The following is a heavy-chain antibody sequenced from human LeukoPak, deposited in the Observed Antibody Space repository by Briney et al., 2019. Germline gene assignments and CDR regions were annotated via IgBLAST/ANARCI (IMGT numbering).Heavy chain of an antibody. J-gene: IGHJ4*02. CDR1: GYTLSELS. D-gene: IGHD5-12*01. CDR2: LDPEDGET. Sequence: ASVKVSCKVSGYTLSELSMHWVRQAPGKGLEWMGGLDPEDGETIYAQHFQGRVTMTEDTSTDTAYMELSSLRSEDTAVYYCAILKVGGYEKGDYWGQGTLVTVSS. CDR3: AILKVGGYEKGDY. V-gene: IGHV1-24*01.